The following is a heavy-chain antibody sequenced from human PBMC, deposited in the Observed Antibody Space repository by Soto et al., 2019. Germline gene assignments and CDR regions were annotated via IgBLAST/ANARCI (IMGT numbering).Heavy chain of an antibody. CDR2: IESGGSI. V-gene: IGHV3-53*01. D-gene: IGHD3-16*01. J-gene: IGHJ3*02. CDR3: ASTTVWKNAFEI. CDR1: GVTVNTNY. Sequence: EVQLVEFGGGLIQPGGSLRLSCAASGVTVNTNYMSWVRQSPGKGLEWVSLIESGGSIYYADSVKGRFTISRDIFKNTLSLQMNSLRVEDTAVYYCASTTVWKNAFEIWGQGTLVTVSS.